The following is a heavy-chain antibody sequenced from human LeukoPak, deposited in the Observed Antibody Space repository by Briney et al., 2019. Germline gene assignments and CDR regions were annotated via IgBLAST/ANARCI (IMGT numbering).Heavy chain of an antibody. D-gene: IGHD6-19*01. J-gene: IGHJ4*02. CDR1: GFTFSSYA. V-gene: IGHV3-7*01. CDR2: IKQDGSEK. Sequence: GGSLRLSCAASGFTFSSYAMSWVRQAPGKGLEWVANIKQDGSEKYYVDSVKGRFTISRDNAKNSLYLQMNSLRAEDTAVYYCARVHSSGWYAPPLNIDYWGQGTLVTVSS. CDR3: ARVHSSGWYAPPLNIDY.